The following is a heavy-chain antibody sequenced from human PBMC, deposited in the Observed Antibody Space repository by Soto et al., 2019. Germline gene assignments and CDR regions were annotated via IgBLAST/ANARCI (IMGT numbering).Heavy chain of an antibody. V-gene: IGHV4-34*01. D-gene: IGHD6-13*01. J-gene: IGHJ4*02. CDR1: GGSFSGYY. CDR2: INHSGST. CDR3: ARLSRDGQQPQAVYYFDY. Sequence: SETLSLTCAVYGGSFSGYYWSWIRQPPGKGLEWIGEINHSGSTNYNPSLKSRVTISVDTSKNQFSLKLSSVTAADTAVYYCARLSRDGQQPQAVYYFDYWGQGTLVTVSS.